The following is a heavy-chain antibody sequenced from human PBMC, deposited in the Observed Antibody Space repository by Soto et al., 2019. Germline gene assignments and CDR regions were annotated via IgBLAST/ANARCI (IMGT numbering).Heavy chain of an antibody. V-gene: IGHV1-8*01. Sequence: GASVKVSCKASGYTFTSYDINWVRQATGQGLEWMGWMNPNSGNTGYAQKFQGRVTMTRNTSISTAYMELSSLRSEDTAVYYCAIGYDYFWGSYRYTGGGPDYWGQGTLVTVSS. J-gene: IGHJ4*02. CDR2: MNPNSGNT. D-gene: IGHD3-16*02. CDR3: AIGYDYFWGSYRYTGGGPDY. CDR1: GYTFTSYD.